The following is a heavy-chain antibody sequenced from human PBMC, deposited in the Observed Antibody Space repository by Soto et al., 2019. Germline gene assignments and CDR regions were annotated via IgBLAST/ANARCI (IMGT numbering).Heavy chain of an antibody. D-gene: IGHD6-6*01. V-gene: IGHV1-8*01. CDR2: MDPNSGNT. CDR3: AREWRFSSSSSNY. Sequence: ASVKVSCKASGYTFTSYDINWVRQATGQGLEWMGWMDPNSGNTGYAQKFQGRVTMTRNTSISTAYMELSSLRSEDTAVYYCAREWRFSSSSSNYWGQGTLVTVSS. J-gene: IGHJ4*02. CDR1: GYTFTSYD.